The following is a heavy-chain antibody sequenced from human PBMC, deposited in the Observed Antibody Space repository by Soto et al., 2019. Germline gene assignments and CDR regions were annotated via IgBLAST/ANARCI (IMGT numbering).Heavy chain of an antibody. Sequence: PSQTLSLTCAISGDSVSSNSAAWNWIRQSPSRGLEWLGRTYYRSKWYNDYAVSVKSRITINPDTSKNQFSLQLNSVTPEDTAVYYCAREHYCSSTSCYRGEFDYWGQGTLVTVSS. CDR2: TYYRSKWYN. CDR3: AREHYCSSTSCYRGEFDY. CDR1: GDSVSSNSAA. V-gene: IGHV6-1*01. J-gene: IGHJ4*02. D-gene: IGHD2-2*02.